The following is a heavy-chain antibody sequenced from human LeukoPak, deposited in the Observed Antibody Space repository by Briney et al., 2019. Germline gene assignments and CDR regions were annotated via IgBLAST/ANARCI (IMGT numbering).Heavy chain of an antibody. CDR2: ISSSSSYI. CDR1: GFTFSSYS. J-gene: IGHJ4*02. Sequence: GGSLRLSCAGSGFTFSSYSMNWVRQAPGKGLEWVSSISSSSSYIYYADSVKGRFTISRDNAKNSLYLQMNSLRAEDTAVYYCARDPSTIAAADYWGQGTLVTVSS. D-gene: IGHD6-13*01. CDR3: ARDPSTIAAADY. V-gene: IGHV3-21*01.